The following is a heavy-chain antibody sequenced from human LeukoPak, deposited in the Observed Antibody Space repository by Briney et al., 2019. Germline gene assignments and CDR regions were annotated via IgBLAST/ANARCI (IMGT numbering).Heavy chain of an antibody. CDR2: IYYSGST. D-gene: IGHD5-12*01. CDR3: ARDHYDHGMDV. Sequence: SETLCLTCTVSGGSISSYYWSWIRQPPGKGLEWIGYIYYSGSTNYNPSLKSRVTISVDTSKNQFSLKLSSVTAADTAVYYCARDHYDHGMDVWGQGTTVTVSS. CDR1: GGSISSYY. J-gene: IGHJ6*02. V-gene: IGHV4-59*01.